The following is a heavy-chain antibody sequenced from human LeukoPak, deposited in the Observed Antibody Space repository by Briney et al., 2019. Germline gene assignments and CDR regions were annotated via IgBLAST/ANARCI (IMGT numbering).Heavy chain of an antibody. CDR2: IYHSGST. V-gene: IGHV4-38-2*01. D-gene: IGHD3-10*01. CDR3: ARTSSMVRGVIGGFLRY. J-gene: IGHJ4*02. Sequence: PLETLSLTCAVSGYSISSGYYWGWIRQPPGKGLEWIGSIYHSGSTYYNPSLKSRVTISVDTSKNQFSLKLSSVTAADTAVYYCARTSSMVRGVIGGFLRYWGQGTLVTVSS. CDR1: GYSISSGYY.